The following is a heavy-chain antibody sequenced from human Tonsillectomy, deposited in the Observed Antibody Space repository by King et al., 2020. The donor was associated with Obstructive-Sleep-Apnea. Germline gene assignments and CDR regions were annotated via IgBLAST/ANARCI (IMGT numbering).Heavy chain of an antibody. Sequence: VQLQESGPGLVKPSETLSLTCTVSGGSISSYYWSWIRQPPGKGLEWIGYIYYSGRTNYKPSLKSRVTISVDTSKNQFSLKLNSVPAADTAVYYFARGGGDSCPDRYWGQGTLVTVSS. CDR3: ARGGGDSCPDRY. V-gene: IGHV4-59*01. D-gene: IGHD2-21*02. CDR1: GGSISSYY. CDR2: IYYSGRT. J-gene: IGHJ4*02.